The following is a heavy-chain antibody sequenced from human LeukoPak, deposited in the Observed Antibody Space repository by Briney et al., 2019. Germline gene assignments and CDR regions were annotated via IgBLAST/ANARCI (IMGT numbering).Heavy chain of an antibody. V-gene: IGHV4-39*07. Sequence: SETLSLTCTVSGGSISTSNYYWGWIRQPPGKGLEWIGNIFYSGSTYYSPSLKSRVTISVDTSKNQFSLKLSSVTAADTAVYYCARVQGCGDIWGQGTMVTVSS. CDR2: IFYSGST. CDR3: ARVQGCGDI. J-gene: IGHJ3*02. D-gene: IGHD2-21*01. CDR1: GGSISTSNYY.